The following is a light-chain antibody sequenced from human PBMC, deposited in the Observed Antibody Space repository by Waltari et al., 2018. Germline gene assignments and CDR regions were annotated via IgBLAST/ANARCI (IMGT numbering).Light chain of an antibody. V-gene: IGLV3-21*01. Sequence: SYVLTQPPSVSVAPGKAARITCGGNSIGSRSVHWSQQKPGQAPVLVIYYDSDRPPRRPERISGSKSSKTATLTIRRVGAGDGTAYYCQLRESGSDRVVFDGGTKLTVL. CDR1: SIGSRS. CDR2: YDS. J-gene: IGLJ2*01. CDR3: QLRESGSDRVV.